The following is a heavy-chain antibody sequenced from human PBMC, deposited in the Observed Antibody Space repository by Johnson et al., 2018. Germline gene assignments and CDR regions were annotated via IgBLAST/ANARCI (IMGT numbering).Heavy chain of an antibody. CDR1: GFTFSNYA. Sequence: QVRLGQSGGGVVEPGRSLRLSCAASGFTFSNYAMHWVRRAPGKGLEWVALMSYDGSDNYYGDPVKGRFPISRDNSKNTLYLQMNSLRAEATAGSYSAKDPIGYDILTGFDIWGQGTMVTVSS. CDR2: MSYDGSDN. V-gene: IGHV3-30-3*01. CDR3: AKDPIGYDILTGFDI. D-gene: IGHD3-9*01. J-gene: IGHJ3*02.